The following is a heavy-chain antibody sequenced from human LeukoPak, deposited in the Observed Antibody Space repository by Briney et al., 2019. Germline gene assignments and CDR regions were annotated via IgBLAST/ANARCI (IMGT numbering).Heavy chain of an antibody. D-gene: IGHD1-26*01. J-gene: IGHJ4*02. Sequence: GGSLRLSCAASGFTFSNYSMSWVRQAPGKGLEWVANIRQGGSEKYYVDSVKGRFTISRDNAKNSLYLQKNSLSAEDTAVDYCARGGQFHPGVCFFWGQRTLVTVSS. CDR3: ARGGQFHPGVCFF. CDR2: IRQGGSEK. CDR1: GFTFSNYS. V-gene: IGHV3-7*03.